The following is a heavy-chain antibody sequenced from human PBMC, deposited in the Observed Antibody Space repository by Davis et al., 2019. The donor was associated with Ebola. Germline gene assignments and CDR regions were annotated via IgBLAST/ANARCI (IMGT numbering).Heavy chain of an antibody. CDR3: AREVYGSGGDYFDF. Sequence: SLKISCVASGFKFDDFAMHWVRQAPGKGLEWVSGISWKSGSVIHAASVKGRFTISRDDAKNSLYLQMNSLRDEDTAVYYCAREVYGSGGDYFDFWGQGTLVTVSS. J-gene: IGHJ4*02. V-gene: IGHV3-9*01. CDR2: ISWKSGSV. D-gene: IGHD3-10*01. CDR1: GFKFDDFA.